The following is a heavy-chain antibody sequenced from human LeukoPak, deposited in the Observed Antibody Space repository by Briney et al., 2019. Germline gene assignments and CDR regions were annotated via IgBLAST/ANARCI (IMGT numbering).Heavy chain of an antibody. Sequence: ASVKVSCKASGFTFNGYYVHWARQAPGQGLEWMGRIHPYSGGSNSAQKFQGRVTMARDMSINTVYMELSGLRSDDTALYYCASAVPAIVIPQSGFDIWGPGTMVTVSS. CDR3: ASAVPAIVIPQSGFDI. CDR2: IHPYSGGS. CDR1: GFTFNGYY. J-gene: IGHJ3*02. D-gene: IGHD1-26*01. V-gene: IGHV1-2*06.